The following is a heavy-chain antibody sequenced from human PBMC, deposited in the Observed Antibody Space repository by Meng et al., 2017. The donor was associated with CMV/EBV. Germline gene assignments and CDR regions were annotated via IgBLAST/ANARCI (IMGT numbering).Heavy chain of an antibody. D-gene: IGHD3-22*01. CDR3: ARGSTSVTMIVVVFTAASLAYDS. CDR1: GGSFSGYD. CDR2: INHRGST. Sequence: SETLSLTCAVYGGSFSGYDWTWIRQSPGKGLEWNGEINHRGSTNYNPSLKSRLTISLDTSKNQFSLKLKSVTAADTAVYYCARGSTSVTMIVVVFTAASLAYDSWGQGTLVTVSS. V-gene: IGHV4-34*01. J-gene: IGHJ4*02.